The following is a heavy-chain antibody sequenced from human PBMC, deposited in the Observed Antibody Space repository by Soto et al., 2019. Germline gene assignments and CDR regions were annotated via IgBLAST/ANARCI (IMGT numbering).Heavy chain of an antibody. Sequence: QVQLQQWGAGLLKPSETLSLTCAVYGGSFSGYYWSWIRQPPGKGLEWIGEINHSGSTNYNPSLKSRVTISVDTSKNQFSLKLSSVTAADTAVYYCARCITMIVAESAYYFDYWGQGTLVTVSS. D-gene: IGHD3-22*01. J-gene: IGHJ4*02. CDR1: GGSFSGYY. CDR3: ARCITMIVAESAYYFDY. V-gene: IGHV4-34*01. CDR2: INHSGST.